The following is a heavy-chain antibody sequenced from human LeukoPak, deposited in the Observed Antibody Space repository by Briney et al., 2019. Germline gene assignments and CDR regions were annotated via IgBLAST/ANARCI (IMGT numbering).Heavy chain of an antibody. CDR1: GFSLSDTAVG. V-gene: IGHV2-5*01. D-gene: IGHD6-19*01. J-gene: IGHJ4*02. Sequence: SGPTLVKPTQTLTLTCTFSGFSLSDTAVGVHWIRRPPGKALEWLALVYWNDDNKYSPSLRSRLTVTKDSSKNQVVLTMTNMDPVDTATYYCTHSSGWTTDFWGQGILVTVFS. CDR3: THSSGWTTDF. CDR2: VYWNDDN.